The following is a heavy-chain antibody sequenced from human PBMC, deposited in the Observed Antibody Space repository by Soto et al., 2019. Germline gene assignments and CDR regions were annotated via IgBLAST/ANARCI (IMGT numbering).Heavy chain of an antibody. J-gene: IGHJ4*02. Sequence: SETLSLTCTVSGGSISSSSYYWGWIRQPPGKGLEWIGSIYYSGSTYYNPSLKSRVTISVYTSKNQFSLKLSSVTAADTAVYYCARLGADPLYFDYWGQGTLVTVSS. CDR1: GGSISSSSYY. V-gene: IGHV4-39*01. CDR3: ARLGADPLYFDY. CDR2: IYYSGST. D-gene: IGHD1-26*01.